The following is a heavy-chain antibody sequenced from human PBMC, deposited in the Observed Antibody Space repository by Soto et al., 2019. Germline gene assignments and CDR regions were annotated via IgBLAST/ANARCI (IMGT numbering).Heavy chain of an antibody. CDR2: INPYTGNT. CDR3: ARSPRISRSGDV. CDR1: GYSFITHG. V-gene: IGHV1-18*01. Sequence: QDEMVQSGAELKKPGASVNVSCKTSGYSFITHGISWVRQAPGQGLEWMGWINPYTGNTNYAQSLQGRVTMTTDRSTSTAYMELRRLTSDDTALYNCARSPRISRSGDVWGNGTAITVSS. J-gene: IGHJ6*04.